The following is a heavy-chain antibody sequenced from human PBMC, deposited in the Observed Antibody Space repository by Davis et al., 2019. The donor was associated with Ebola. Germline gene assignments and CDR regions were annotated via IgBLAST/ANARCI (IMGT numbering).Heavy chain of an antibody. CDR1: GFTFSGSA. CDR3: TCTWSSFDY. D-gene: IGHD3-10*01. CDR2: IRSKANSYAT. J-gene: IGHJ4*02. Sequence: GESLKISCAASGFTFSGSAMHWVRQASGKGLEWVGRIRSKANSYATAYAASVKGRFTISRDDSKNTAYLQMNSRKTEDTAVYYCTCTWSSFDYWGQGTLVTVSS. V-gene: IGHV3-73*01.